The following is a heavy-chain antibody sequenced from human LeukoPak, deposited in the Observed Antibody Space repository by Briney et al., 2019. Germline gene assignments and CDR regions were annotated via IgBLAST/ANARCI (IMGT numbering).Heavy chain of an antibody. CDR1: GFTFSSYG. CDR2: IWYDGSNK. J-gene: IGHJ6*03. D-gene: IGHD6-6*01. CDR3: AKDLYSSSHYYYYYMDV. V-gene: IGHV3-33*06. Sequence: GGSLRLSCAASGFTFSSYGMRWVRQAPGKGLEWVAVIWYDGSNKYYADSVKGRFTISRDNSKNTLYLQMNSLRAEDTAVYYCAKDLYSSSHYYYYYMDVWGKGTTVTVSS.